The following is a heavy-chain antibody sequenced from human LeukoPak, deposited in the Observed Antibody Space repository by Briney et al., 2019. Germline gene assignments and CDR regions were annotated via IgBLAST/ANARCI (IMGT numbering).Heavy chain of an antibody. D-gene: IGHD1-7*01. CDR2: ISTSGGDT. J-gene: IGHJ4*02. CDR1: GFTFTDSA. CDR3: AKGENYAPLDY. V-gene: IGHV3-23*01. Sequence: GGSLRLSCAASGFTFTDSAMTWVRQAPGKGLEWVSAISTSGGDTIYTDSVKDRFTISRDNSKNTLYLQMNSLRADDTAIYYWAKGENYAPLDYWGQGTLVTVSS.